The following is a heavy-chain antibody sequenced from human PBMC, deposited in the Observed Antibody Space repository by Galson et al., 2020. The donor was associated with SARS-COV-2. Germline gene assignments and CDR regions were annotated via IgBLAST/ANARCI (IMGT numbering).Heavy chain of an antibody. Sequence: SGPTLVKPTQTLTLTCTFSGFSLSTSGMCVSWIRQPPGKALEWLALIDWDDDKYYSTSLKTRLTISKDTSKNQVVLTMTNMDPVDTATYYCARIRLEWLLSGYYYYYSMDVWGQGTTVTVSS. V-gene: IGHV2-70*01. D-gene: IGHD3-3*01. CDR3: ARIRLEWLLSGYYYYYSMDV. CDR2: IDWDDDK. CDR1: GFSLSTSGMC. J-gene: IGHJ6*02.